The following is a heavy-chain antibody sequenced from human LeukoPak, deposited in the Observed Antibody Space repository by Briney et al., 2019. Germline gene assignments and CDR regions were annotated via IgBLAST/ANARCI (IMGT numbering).Heavy chain of an antibody. CDR3: ARAQRGDYMDV. J-gene: IGHJ6*03. V-gene: IGHV3-53*01. CDR2: IYAGGST. Sequence: GGSLRLSCAASGFTVSSNYMTWVRQAPGKGLEWVSVIYAGGSTYYADSVKGRFTISRDNSKNTLYLLMNNLRAEDTAVYYCARAQRGDYMDVWGKGTTVTIPS. D-gene: IGHD6-25*01. CDR1: GFTVSSNY.